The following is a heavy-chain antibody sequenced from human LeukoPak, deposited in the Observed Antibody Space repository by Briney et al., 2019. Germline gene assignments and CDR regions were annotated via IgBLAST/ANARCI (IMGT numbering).Heavy chain of an antibody. V-gene: IGHV3-23*01. D-gene: IGHD2-2*01. CDR2: ISGSGGST. CDR3: AKGFPYPHDAFDI. Sequence: GGSLRLSCAASGFTLSSYAMRWVRQAPGNGLEWVSAISGSGGSTYYADSVKGRFTISRDSSKNTLYLQMNSPRAEDTAVYYCAKGFPYPHDAFDIWGQGTMVTVSS. CDR1: GFTLSSYA. J-gene: IGHJ3*02.